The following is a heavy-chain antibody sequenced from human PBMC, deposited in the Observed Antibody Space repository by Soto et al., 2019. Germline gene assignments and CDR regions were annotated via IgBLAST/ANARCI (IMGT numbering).Heavy chain of an antibody. CDR3: SKDEGAGLGSPGD. Sequence: EVQLVESGGTVIQPGGALRLSCAASGFIFDDFTMHWVRLLPGKGLQWVSYINWDGRITMYADSVKGRFTISRDNTNSHLYLQNNSLGSCGTARFYWSKDEGAGLGSPGDWGQGTLVT. V-gene: IGHV3-43*01. J-gene: IGHJ4*02. CDR1: GFIFDDFT. D-gene: IGHD3-10*01. CDR2: INWDGRIT.